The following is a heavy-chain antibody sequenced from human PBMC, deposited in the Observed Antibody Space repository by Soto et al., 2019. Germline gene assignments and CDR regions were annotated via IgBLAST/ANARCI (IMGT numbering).Heavy chain of an antibody. V-gene: IGHV5-51*01. CDR3: ARGLNSGWYRDYYYGMDV. D-gene: IGHD6-19*01. Sequence: PGESLKISCKGSGYSFTSYWIGWVRQMPGKGLEWMGIIYPGDSDTRYSPSFQGQVTISADKSISTAYLQWSSLKASDTAMYYCARGLNSGWYRDYYYGMDVWGQGTTVTVSS. J-gene: IGHJ6*02. CDR1: GYSFTSYW. CDR2: IYPGDSDT.